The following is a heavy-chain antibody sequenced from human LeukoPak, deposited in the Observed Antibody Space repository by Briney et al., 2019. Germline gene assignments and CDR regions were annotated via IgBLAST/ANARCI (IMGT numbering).Heavy chain of an antibody. D-gene: IGHD3-3*01. J-gene: IGHJ3*02. CDR2: INWNGGST. CDR1: GFTFDDYG. Sequence: GGSLRLSCAASGFTFDDYGMSWVRQAPGKGLEWVSGINWNGGSTGYADSVKGRFTISRDNAKNSLYLQMNSLRAEDTALYHCARALYYDFWSGSPDDAFDIWGQGTMVTVFS. CDR3: ARALYYDFWSGSPDDAFDI. V-gene: IGHV3-20*01.